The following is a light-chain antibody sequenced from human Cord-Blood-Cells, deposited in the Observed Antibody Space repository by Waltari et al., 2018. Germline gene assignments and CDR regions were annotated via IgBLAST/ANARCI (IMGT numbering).Light chain of an antibody. CDR1: QGISSA. V-gene: IGKV1-13*02. CDR3: QQFNSYQYT. J-gene: IGKJ2*01. CDR2: DAS. Sequence: AIQLTQSPSSLSASVGDRVTITCRASQGISSALAWYQQKPGKAPKLLIYDASSLESGVPSRFSGSESGTDFTLTISSLQPEDFATYYCQQFNSYQYTFGQGTKLEIK.